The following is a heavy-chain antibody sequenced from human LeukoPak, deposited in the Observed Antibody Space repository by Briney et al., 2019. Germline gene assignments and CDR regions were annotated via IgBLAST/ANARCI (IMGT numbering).Heavy chain of an antibody. J-gene: IGHJ4*02. CDR1: GFTFSTYA. CDR3: ALDWGSPSG. Sequence: PGGSLRLSCAASGFTFSTYAMHWVRQAPGKGLEWVAVISYDGSNKYYADSVKGRFTISRDNSKNTLYLQMNSLRAEDTAVYYCALDWGSPSGWGQGTLVTVSS. D-gene: IGHD7-27*01. CDR2: ISYDGSNK. V-gene: IGHV3-30-3*01.